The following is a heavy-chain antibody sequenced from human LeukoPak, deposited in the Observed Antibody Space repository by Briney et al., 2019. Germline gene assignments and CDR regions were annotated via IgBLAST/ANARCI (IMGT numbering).Heavy chain of an antibody. D-gene: IGHD3-10*01. J-gene: IGHJ5*02. CDR3: ARDAVIRGSGSSNWFDP. V-gene: IGHV1-2*02. CDR1: GYTFTGYY. CDR2: INPNSGGT. Sequence: VASVKVSCKASGYTFTGYYMHWVRQAPGRGHEWMGWINPNSGGTSYAQKFQGRVTMTRDTSFSTAYMELSGLRSDDTAVYFCARDAVIRGSGSSNWFDPWGQGTLVTVSS.